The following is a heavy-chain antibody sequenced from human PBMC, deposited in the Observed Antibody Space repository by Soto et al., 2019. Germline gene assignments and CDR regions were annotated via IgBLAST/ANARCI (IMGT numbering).Heavy chain of an antibody. CDR2: IIPIFGTA. CDR3: ARKYCSGGSCYLDYYYGMDV. V-gene: IGHV1-69*06. CDR1: GGTFSSYA. Sequence: VASVKVSCTASGGTFSSYAISWVRQAPGQGLEWMGGIIPIFGTANYAQKFQGRVTITADKSTSTAYMELSSLRSEDTAVYYCARKYCSGGSCYLDYYYGMDVWGQGTTVTVSS. D-gene: IGHD2-15*01. J-gene: IGHJ6*02.